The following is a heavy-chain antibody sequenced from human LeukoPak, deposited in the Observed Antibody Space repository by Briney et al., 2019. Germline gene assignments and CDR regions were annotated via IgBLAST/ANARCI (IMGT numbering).Heavy chain of an antibody. CDR1: EFPFNTYV. J-gene: IGHJ4*02. V-gene: IGHV3-74*01. D-gene: IGHD2-21*01. CDR3: ARDRDFILFDY. Sequence: GGSLRLSCAASEFPFNTYVMHWVRQVPGKGLVWVSRISHDGTITSFADSVKGRFTISRDNAKNTLYLQMDSLRAEDTAIYYCARDRDFILFDYWGQGALVTVSS. CDR2: ISHDGTIT.